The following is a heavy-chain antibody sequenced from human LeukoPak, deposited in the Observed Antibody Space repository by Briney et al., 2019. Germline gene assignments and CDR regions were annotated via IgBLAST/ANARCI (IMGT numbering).Heavy chain of an antibody. Sequence: QTGGSLRLSCAASGFTFDDYAMHWVRQAPGKGLEWVPYISSGGSAIYYADSVKGRFTISRDNAKNSLYLQMNSLRAEDTAVYYCARSRTLGYWGQGTLVTVSS. CDR3: ARSRTLGY. D-gene: IGHD1-7*01. V-gene: IGHV3-48*03. CDR2: ISSGGSAI. J-gene: IGHJ4*02. CDR1: GFTFDDYA.